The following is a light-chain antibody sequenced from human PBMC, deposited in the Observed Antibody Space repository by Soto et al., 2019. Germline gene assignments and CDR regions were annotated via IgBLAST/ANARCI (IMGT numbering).Light chain of an antibody. J-gene: IGKJ5*01. CDR3: QQYGSSLIT. CDR1: QTIRSTY. V-gene: IGKV3-20*01. CDR2: GAS. Sequence: DIVLTQSPGTLSLSPGERVTLSCRASQTIRSTYFAWYQQKPGQAPRLLIYGASSRATGIPVRFSGTGSGTDFALTISRLEPEDSAVYYRQQYGSSLITFGRGTRLEIK.